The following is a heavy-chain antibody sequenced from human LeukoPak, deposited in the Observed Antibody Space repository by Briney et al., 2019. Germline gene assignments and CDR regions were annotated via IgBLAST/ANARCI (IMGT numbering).Heavy chain of an antibody. CDR1: GFTFDDYA. V-gene: IGHV3-9*01. CDR2: ICWNSGSI. CDR3: AKDHVVRGVITDNWFDP. Sequence: GGSLRLSCAASGFTFDDYAMHWVRQAPGKGLEWVSGICWNSGSIGYADSVKGRFTISRDNAKNSLYLQMNSPRAEDTALYYCAKDHVVRGVITDNWFDPWGQGTLVTVSS. D-gene: IGHD3-10*01. J-gene: IGHJ5*02.